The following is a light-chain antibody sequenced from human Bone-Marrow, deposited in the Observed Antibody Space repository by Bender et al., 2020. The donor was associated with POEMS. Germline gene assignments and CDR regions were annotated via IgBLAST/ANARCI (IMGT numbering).Light chain of an antibody. V-gene: IGLV1-44*01. Sequence: QSVLTQPPSASGTPGQRVTISCSGGSIGRNPINWYQQLPGTAPRLVIYADDRRPSGVPDRFSGSKSGNTASLTISWLQAEDEADYYCCSYAGSPWVFGGGTKLTVL. CDR3: CSYAGSPWV. CDR1: SIGRNP. CDR2: ADD. J-gene: IGLJ3*02.